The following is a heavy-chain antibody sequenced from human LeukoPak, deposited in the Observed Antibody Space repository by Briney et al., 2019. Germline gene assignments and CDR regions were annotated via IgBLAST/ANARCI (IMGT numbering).Heavy chain of an antibody. CDR3: ARSAAAGFSYYSYYLDV. Sequence: GGSLRLSCAASGFTFSCYLIHWVRQAPARGLVCVSRINSDGSSTTYADSVKGRFTISRDNAKNTLYLQMNSLRAEDTAVYYCARSAAAGFSYYSYYLDVWGKGTTVTVSS. CDR1: GFTFSCYL. CDR2: INSDGSST. V-gene: IGHV3-74*01. J-gene: IGHJ6*03. D-gene: IGHD6-13*01.